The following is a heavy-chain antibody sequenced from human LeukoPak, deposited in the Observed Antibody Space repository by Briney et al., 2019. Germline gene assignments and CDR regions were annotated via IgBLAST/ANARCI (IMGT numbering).Heavy chain of an antibody. Sequence: SETLSLTCAVSGDSISGYYWSWIRQPPGKGLEWIGCIYFSGSTNYSPSLKSRVSISVDMSEKQFSLKLNSVTAADTAVYYCARYDGDYGSFSMDVWGKGTTVTVSS. V-gene: IGHV4-59*13. CDR1: GDSISGYY. CDR2: IYFSGST. D-gene: IGHD4-17*01. J-gene: IGHJ6*03. CDR3: ARYDGDYGSFSMDV.